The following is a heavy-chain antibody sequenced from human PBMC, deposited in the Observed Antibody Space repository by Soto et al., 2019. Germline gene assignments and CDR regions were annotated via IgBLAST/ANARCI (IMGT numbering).Heavy chain of an antibody. Sequence: AASVKVSCKASGYTFTSYAMHWVRQAPGQRLEWMGWINAGNGNTKYSQKFQGRVTITRDTSASTAYMELSSLRSEDSAVYYCARAVAVPADFDYWGQGTLVTRLL. CDR1: GYTFTSYA. CDR3: ARAVAVPADFDY. CDR2: INAGNGNT. V-gene: IGHV1-3*01. D-gene: IGHD6-19*01. J-gene: IGHJ4*02.